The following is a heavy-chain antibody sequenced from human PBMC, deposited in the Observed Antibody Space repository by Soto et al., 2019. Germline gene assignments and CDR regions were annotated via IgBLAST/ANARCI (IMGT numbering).Heavy chain of an antibody. V-gene: IGHV3-48*01. CDR1: GLTFSTYS. Sequence: EVELVESGGGLVQPGGSLRLSCAASGLTFSTYSMKWVRQAPGKGLEWISYITGGGRSPQYADSVKGRFTISRDNANNLLYLQMNSLRAEDTAVYYCAIFYHGLGAWGQGTLVTVSS. CDR3: AIFYHGLGA. CDR2: ITGGGRSP. J-gene: IGHJ5*02. D-gene: IGHD3-10*01.